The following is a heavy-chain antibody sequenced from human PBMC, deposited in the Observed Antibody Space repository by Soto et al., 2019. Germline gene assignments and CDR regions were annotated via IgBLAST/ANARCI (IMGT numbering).Heavy chain of an antibody. CDR1: GYTFTSYG. J-gene: IGHJ3*02. D-gene: IGHD3-3*01. Sequence: ASVKVSCKASGYTFTSYGISWVRQAPGQGLEWMGWISAYNGNTNYAQKLQGRVTMTTDTSTSTAYMELRSLRSDDTAVYYCARGEITIFGVVTDAFDIWGQGTMVTVSS. CDR3: ARGEITIFGVVTDAFDI. V-gene: IGHV1-18*01. CDR2: ISAYNGNT.